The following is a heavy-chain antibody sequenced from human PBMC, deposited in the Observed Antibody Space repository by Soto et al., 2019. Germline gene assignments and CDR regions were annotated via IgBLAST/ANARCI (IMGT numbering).Heavy chain of an antibody. V-gene: IGHV3-30*18. J-gene: IGHJ4*02. Sequence: QVQLVESGGGVVQPGRSLRLSCAASGFAFSSYGMHWVRQAPGKGLEWVAVISYDGSNKYYADSVKGRFTISRDNSKNTLYPQMNSLRAEDTAVYYCAKERGGDYDILTGPTTVDYWGQGTLVTVSS. CDR2: ISYDGSNK. D-gene: IGHD3-9*01. CDR3: AKERGGDYDILTGPTTVDY. CDR1: GFAFSSYG.